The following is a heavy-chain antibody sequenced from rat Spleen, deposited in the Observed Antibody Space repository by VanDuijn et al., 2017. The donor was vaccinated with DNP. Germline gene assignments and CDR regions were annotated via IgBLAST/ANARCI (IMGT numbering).Heavy chain of an antibody. CDR1: GYSITSRYR. D-gene: IGHD1-5*01. V-gene: IGHV3-3*01. CDR2: VNSAGTT. Sequence: EVQLQESGPGLVKTSQSLSLTCSVTGYSITSRYRWNWIRKFPGNKLEWMGSVNSAGTTNYNPSLKSRISITRDTSKNQFFLHLNSVTTEDTATYYCARWNIGTSTLDYWGQGVMVTVSS. J-gene: IGHJ2*01. CDR3: ARWNIGTSTLDY.